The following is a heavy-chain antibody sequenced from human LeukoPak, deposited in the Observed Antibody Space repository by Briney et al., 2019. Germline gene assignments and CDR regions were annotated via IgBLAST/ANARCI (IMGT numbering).Heavy chain of an antibody. V-gene: IGHV1-2*06. D-gene: IGHD6-13*01. CDR3: ARDFPTSIAAAGTDY. CDR2: INPNSGGT. Sequence: ASVKVSCKASGYTFTGYYMHWVRQAPGQGPEWMGRINPNSGGTNYAQKFQGRVTMTRDTSISTAYMELSRLRSDDTAVYYCARDFPTSIAAAGTDYWGQGTLVTVSS. CDR1: GYTFTGYY. J-gene: IGHJ4*02.